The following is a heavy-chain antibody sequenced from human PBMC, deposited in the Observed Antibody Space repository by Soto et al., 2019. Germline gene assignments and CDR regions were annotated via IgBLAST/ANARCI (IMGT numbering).Heavy chain of an antibody. CDR2: IYHSGST. Sequence: QLQLQESGSGLVKPSQTLSLTCAVSGGSISSGGYSWSWIRQPPGKGLEWIGYIYHSGSTYYNPSLTSRVTISVHRSKNQFSLKLSSVTAADTAVYYCARESTDPSYGMDVWGQGTTVTVSS. CDR3: ARESTDPSYGMDV. J-gene: IGHJ6*02. V-gene: IGHV4-30-2*01. CDR1: GGSISSGGYS.